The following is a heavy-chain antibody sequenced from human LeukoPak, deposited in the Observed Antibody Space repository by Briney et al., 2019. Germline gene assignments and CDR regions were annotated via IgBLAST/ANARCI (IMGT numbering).Heavy chain of an antibody. D-gene: IGHD3-9*01. Sequence: ASVKVSCKASGYTFTSYDINWVRQATGQGLEWMGWMNPNSGNTGYAQKFQGRVTMTRNTSISTAHMELSSLRSEDTAVYYCARGIRYYDILTGHVKGHDNSYYYYMDVWGQGTAVTISS. J-gene: IGHJ6*03. CDR1: GYTFTSYD. CDR3: ARGIRYYDILTGHVKGHDNSYYYYMDV. V-gene: IGHV1-8*01. CDR2: MNPNSGNT.